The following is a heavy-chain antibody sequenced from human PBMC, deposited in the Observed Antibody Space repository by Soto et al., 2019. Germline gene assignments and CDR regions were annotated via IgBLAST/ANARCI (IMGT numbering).Heavy chain of an antibody. Sequence: GESLKISCKVSGYNFASYWIGWVRQMPGKGLEWMGIIYPGDSDTRYSPSFQGRVTISADKSISTAYLQLSSLKASDSAMYYCARHGSGWSVAHYWGQGTLVTVSS. CDR3: ARHGSGWSVAHY. D-gene: IGHD6-19*01. J-gene: IGHJ4*02. CDR2: IYPGDSDT. CDR1: GYNFASYW. V-gene: IGHV5-51*01.